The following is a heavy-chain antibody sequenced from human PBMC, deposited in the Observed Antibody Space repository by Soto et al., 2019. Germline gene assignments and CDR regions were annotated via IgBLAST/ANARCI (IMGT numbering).Heavy chain of an antibody. D-gene: IGHD2-21*02. CDR1: GFTFSYYA. V-gene: IGHV3-30-3*01. J-gene: IGHJ4*02. CDR2: ISSDGNNK. Sequence: LRLSCAASGFTFSYYAIHWVRQAPGKGLEWVALISSDGNNKYYADSVNGRFTISRDNSKNTLYLQMSSLTAEDTAIYYCARDLGLPGNPFDYWGQGTLVTVSS. CDR3: ARDLGLPGNPFDY.